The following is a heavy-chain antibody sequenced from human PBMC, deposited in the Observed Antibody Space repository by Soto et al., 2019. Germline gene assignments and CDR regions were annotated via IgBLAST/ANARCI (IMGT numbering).Heavy chain of an antibody. D-gene: IGHD6-13*01. J-gene: IGHJ6*03. V-gene: IGHV3-30*18. Sequence: QVQLVESGGGAVQPGRSLRLSCTASAFTLRSYGMHWVRQAPGKGLEWVAVISHDGGNKYYADSVRGRFTISRDNSKNMIYLQMNSRRAEDTAVYYCAKDPASAAGTFFDYYYYMDVWGKGTTVTVSS. CDR1: AFTLRSYG. CDR3: AKDPASAAGTFFDYYYYMDV. CDR2: ISHDGGNK.